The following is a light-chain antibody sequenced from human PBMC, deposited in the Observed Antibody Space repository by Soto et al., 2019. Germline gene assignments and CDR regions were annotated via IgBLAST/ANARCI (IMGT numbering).Light chain of an antibody. Sequence: EVVMTQSPATLSVSPGERATLSYRASHSVSSSLAWYQQKPGQAPRLLIYGASTRATGIPARFSGSGSETEFTLTISSLQSEDFAVYYCQQYNNWWTFGQGTKVEIK. CDR2: GAS. CDR3: QQYNNWWT. V-gene: IGKV3-15*01. CDR1: HSVSSS. J-gene: IGKJ1*01.